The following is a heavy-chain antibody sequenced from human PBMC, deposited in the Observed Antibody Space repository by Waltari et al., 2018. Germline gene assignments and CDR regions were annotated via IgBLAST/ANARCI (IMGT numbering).Heavy chain of an antibody. J-gene: IGHJ4*02. V-gene: IGHV3-30-3*01. CDR1: GFNFSNYA. CDR3: ARAYTSSSGLLWLSAADC. Sequence: QVQLVESGGGVVQPGRSLRLSCATSGFNFSNYAMHWVRQAPGKGLELVAVISYDGSKEYYADSVKGRFTISRDKSKNTLFLQMNSLISVDTAIYYCARAYTSSSGLLWLSAADCWGQGTLVTVSS. D-gene: IGHD6-13*01. CDR2: ISYDGSKE.